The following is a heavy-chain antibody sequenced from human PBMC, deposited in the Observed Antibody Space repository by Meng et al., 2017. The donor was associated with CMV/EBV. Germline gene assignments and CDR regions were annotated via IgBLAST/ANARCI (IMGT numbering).Heavy chain of an antibody. Sequence: SLRLSCAASGFTFDDYAMHWVRQGPGKGLEWVSGISWNSGFIGYADSVRGRFTISRDNAKSSLYLQMNSLRAEDTAMYYCVFPKGGRGDDAFDIWGQGTMVTVSS. CDR1: GFTFDDYA. J-gene: IGHJ3*02. CDR2: ISWNSGFI. D-gene: IGHD7-27*01. CDR3: VFPKGGRGDDAFDI. V-gene: IGHV3-9*01.